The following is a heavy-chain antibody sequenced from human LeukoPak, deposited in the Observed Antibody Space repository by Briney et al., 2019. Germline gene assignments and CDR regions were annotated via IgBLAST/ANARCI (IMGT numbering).Heavy chain of an antibody. J-gene: IGHJ4*02. D-gene: IGHD2-2*01. V-gene: IGHV4-39*07. CDR1: GGSISSGGYY. CDR2: IYHSGST. CDR3: ARVRGYCSSTICYGYYFDY. Sequence: SQTLSLTCTVSGGSISSGGYYWGWIRQPPGKGLEWIGTIYHSGSTYYNPSLKSRVTISVDTSKNQFSLKLTSVTAADTAVYYCARVRGYCSSTICYGYYFDYWGQGALVTVSS.